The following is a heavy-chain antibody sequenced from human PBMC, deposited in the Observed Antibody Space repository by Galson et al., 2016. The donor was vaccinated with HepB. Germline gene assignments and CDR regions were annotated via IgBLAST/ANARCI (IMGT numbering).Heavy chain of an antibody. V-gene: IGHV3-23*01. J-gene: IGHJ6*02. Sequence: SLRLSCAASGFTFSSYALNWVRQAPGKGLEWVSVISGSSSSIYYADSVKGRFTVSRDNSKNTVFLQMNSLRAEDTAVYYCAKSTGGAVTTLDYYYGMDFWGQGTPVTVSS. CDR3: AKSTGGAVTTLDYYYGMDF. CDR1: GFTFSSYA. CDR2: ISGSSSSI. D-gene: IGHD4-17*01.